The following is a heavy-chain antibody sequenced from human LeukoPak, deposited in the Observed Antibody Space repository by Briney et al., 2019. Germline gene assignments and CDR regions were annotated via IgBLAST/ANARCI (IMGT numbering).Heavy chain of an antibody. V-gene: IGHV1-46*01. J-gene: IGHJ4*02. CDR1: GHTFIGYW. CDR3: AREGQQLKHFDY. CDR2: INPRGDAT. Sequence: ASVKVSCKASGHTFIGYWIHWVRQAPGHGLEWMGAINPRGDATIGAQKFQGRVTTTRDTSTSTVYIELSSLRSEDTAVYYCAREGQQLKHFDYWGQGTLVTVSS. D-gene: IGHD1-1*01.